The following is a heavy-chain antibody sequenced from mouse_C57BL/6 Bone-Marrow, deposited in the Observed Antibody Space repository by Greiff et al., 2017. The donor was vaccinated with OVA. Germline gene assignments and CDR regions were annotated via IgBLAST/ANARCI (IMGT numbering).Heavy chain of an antibody. CDR3: ARDNGSSLYAMDY. Sequence: DVQLQESGPGLVKPSQSLSLTCSVTGYSITSGYYWNWIRQFPGNKLEWMGYISYDGSNNYNPSLKNRISITRDTSKNQFFLKLNSVTTEDTATYYCARDNGSSLYAMDYWGQGTSVTVSS. CDR2: ISYDGSN. CDR1: GYSITSGYY. V-gene: IGHV3-6*01. J-gene: IGHJ4*01. D-gene: IGHD1-1*01.